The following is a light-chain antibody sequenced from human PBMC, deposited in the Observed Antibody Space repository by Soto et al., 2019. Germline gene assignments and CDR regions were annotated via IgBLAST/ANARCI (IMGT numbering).Light chain of an antibody. CDR3: QHYNSYPWT. V-gene: IGKV1-5*01. J-gene: IGKJ1*01. CDR1: QTINNW. CDR2: HAS. Sequence: DIQMTQSPSTLSASIGDRVTITCRASQTINNWLAWYQQKPGKAPNLLIYHASNLETGAQSRFSGSAFGTEFTLTISGLQPDDFATYYCQHYNSYPWTFGQGTKVEIK.